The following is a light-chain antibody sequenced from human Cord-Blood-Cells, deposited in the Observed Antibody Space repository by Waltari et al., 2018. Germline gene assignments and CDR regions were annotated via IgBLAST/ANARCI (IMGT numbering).Light chain of an antibody. CDR1: SSDVGSYNL. J-gene: IGLJ2*01. CDR2: EGS. V-gene: IGLV2-23*01. Sequence: QSALTQPASVSGSPGQSITISCTGTSSDVGSYNLVSWYQQHPGKAPKLMIYEGSKRPSGVSNRFSGSKSGNTASLTSSGLQADDEADYYCCSYAGSSTPVVFGGGTKLTVL. CDR3: CSYAGSSTPVV.